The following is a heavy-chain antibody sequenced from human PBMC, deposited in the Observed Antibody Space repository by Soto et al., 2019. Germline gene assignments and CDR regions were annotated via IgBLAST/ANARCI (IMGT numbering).Heavy chain of an antibody. CDR3: VRDMNYYGSGRGWFDP. J-gene: IGHJ5*02. V-gene: IGHV1-18*01. CDR2: ISTKNGNT. CDR1: GYSFTIYG. D-gene: IGHD3-10*01. Sequence: ASVKVSCKTSGYSFTIYGISWVRQAPGQGLEWMAWISTKNGNTNYAQKLQGRVTLTTDASTSTAYMELRSLRSDDTAVYYCVRDMNYYGSGRGWFDPWGQGTLVTVSS.